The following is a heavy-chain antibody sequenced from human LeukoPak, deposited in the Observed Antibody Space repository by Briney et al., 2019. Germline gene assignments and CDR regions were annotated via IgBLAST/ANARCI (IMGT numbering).Heavy chain of an antibody. CDR1: GYTFTGYY. CDR2: INPNSGGT. J-gene: IGHJ4*02. D-gene: IGHD3-3*01. V-gene: IGHV1-2*02. CDR3: ARGSDDFWSGYSPSY. Sequence: ASVKVSCKASGYTFTGYYMHWVRQAPGQGLEWMGWINPNSGGTNYAQKFQGRVTMTRDTSISTAYMELSGLRSDDTAVYYCARGSDDFWSGYSPSYWGQGTLVPVSS.